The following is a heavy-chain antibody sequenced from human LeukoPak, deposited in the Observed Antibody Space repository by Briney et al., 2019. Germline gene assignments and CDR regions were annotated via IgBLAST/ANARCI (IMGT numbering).Heavy chain of an antibody. CDR2: ISSSSSYI. CDR3: ARDQRYFDWLLEDPNWFDP. Sequence: GGSLRLSCAASVFTFSSDSMNWVRQAPGKGREWVSSISSSSSYIYYADSVKGRFTISRDNAKNSLYLQMNSLRAEDTAVYYCARDQRYFDWLLEDPNWFDPWGQGTLVTVSS. J-gene: IGHJ5*02. V-gene: IGHV3-21*01. D-gene: IGHD3-9*01. CDR1: VFTFSSDS.